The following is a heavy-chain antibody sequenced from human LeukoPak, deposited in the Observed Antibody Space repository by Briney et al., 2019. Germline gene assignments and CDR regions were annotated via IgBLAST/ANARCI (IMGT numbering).Heavy chain of an antibody. CDR1: GFTFSSYS. V-gene: IGHV3-21*01. CDR2: ISSSSSYI. D-gene: IGHD6-6*01. J-gene: IGHJ3*02. CDR3: ARDLTSIAARPNAFDI. Sequence: PGGSLRLSCAASGFTFSSYSMNWVRQAPGKGLEWVSSISSSSSYIYYADSVKGRFTISRDNAKNSLYLQMNSLRAEDTAVYYCARDLTSIAARPNAFDIWGQGTMVTVSS.